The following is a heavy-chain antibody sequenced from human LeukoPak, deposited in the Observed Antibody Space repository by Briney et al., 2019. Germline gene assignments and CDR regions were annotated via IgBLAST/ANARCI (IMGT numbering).Heavy chain of an antibody. CDR1: GFTFSGST. Sequence: GGSLRLSCAASGFTFSGSTMHWVRQASGKGLEWVGRIRSRANSYATAYAASVKGRFTISRDDSKNMAYLQMNSLKTEDTAVYYCTSNSAGGDFWSGHWGQGTLVTVSP. CDR3: TSNSAGGDFWSGH. CDR2: IRSRANSYAT. V-gene: IGHV3-73*01. J-gene: IGHJ4*02. D-gene: IGHD3-3*01.